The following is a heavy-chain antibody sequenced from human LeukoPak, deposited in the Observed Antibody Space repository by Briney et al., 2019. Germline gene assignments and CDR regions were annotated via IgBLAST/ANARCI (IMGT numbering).Heavy chain of an antibody. CDR2: ISGSGGST. V-gene: IGHV3-23*01. CDR1: GFTFSNYA. J-gene: IGHJ4*02. CDR3: ARVQATPYFDS. D-gene: IGHD1-26*01. Sequence: QPGGSLRLSCAASGFTFSNYAMIWVRQAPGKGLEWVSTISGSGGSTYYADSVKGRFTISRDNSKSTLYLQMNSLRAEDTAVYYCARVQATPYFDSWGQGTLVTVSS.